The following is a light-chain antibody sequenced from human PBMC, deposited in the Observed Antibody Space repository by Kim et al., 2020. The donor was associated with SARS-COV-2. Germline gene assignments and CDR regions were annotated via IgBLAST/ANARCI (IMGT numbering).Light chain of an antibody. J-gene: IGLJ2*01. CDR1: KLGDKF. CDR2: QDS. CDR3: QAWDSSTVV. V-gene: IGLV3-1*01. Sequence: FSPGQTASIPCTGDKLGDKFACWYQQKPGQFPVLVIYQDSKRPSGIPERFSGSNSGNTATLTISGTQAMDEADYYCQAWDSSTVVFGGGTQLTVL.